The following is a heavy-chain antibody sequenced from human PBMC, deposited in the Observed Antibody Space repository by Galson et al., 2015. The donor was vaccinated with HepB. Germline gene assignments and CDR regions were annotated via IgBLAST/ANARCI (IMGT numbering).Heavy chain of an antibody. D-gene: IGHD3-10*01. J-gene: IGHJ6*02. CDR2: ICNDGSIN. Sequence: SLRLSCAASGFTFSNYSMHWARQAPGKGLEWVAFICNDGSINYYAASVKGRFTISRDNSKNTLYLQMNSLRAEDTAVYYCARGGVTSWFGEGYYYGMDVWGQGTTVTVSS. CDR1: GFTFSNYS. CDR3: ARGGVTSWFGEGYYYGMDV. V-gene: IGHV3-33*01.